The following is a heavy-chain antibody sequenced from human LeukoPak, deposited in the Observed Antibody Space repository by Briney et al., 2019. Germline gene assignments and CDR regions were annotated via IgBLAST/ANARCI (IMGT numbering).Heavy chain of an antibody. V-gene: IGHV4-31*03. J-gene: IGHJ6*04. Sequence: SQTLSLTCTVSGGSISSGGYYWSRIRQHPGKGLEWIGFIYYSGSTYYNPSLKSRVTISVDTSKNQFSLKLSSVTAADTAVYYCARGPRDILTGYLGYGMDVWGKGTTVTVSS. CDR1: GGSISSGGYY. CDR3: ARGPRDILTGYLGYGMDV. CDR2: IYYSGST. D-gene: IGHD3-9*01.